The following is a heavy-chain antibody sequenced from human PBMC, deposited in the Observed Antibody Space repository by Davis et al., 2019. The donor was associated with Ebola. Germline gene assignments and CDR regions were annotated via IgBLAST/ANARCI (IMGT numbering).Heavy chain of an antibody. Sequence: GGSLRLSCAASGFTFSDYYMSWIRQAPGKGLEWVANIKQDGSEKYYVDSVKGRFTISRDNAKNSLYLQMNSLRAEDTAVYYCARDTELRFLEWSNGMDVWGQGTTVTVSS. J-gene: IGHJ6*02. CDR1: GFTFSDYY. CDR2: IKQDGSEK. D-gene: IGHD3-3*01. V-gene: IGHV3-7*03. CDR3: ARDTELRFLEWSNGMDV.